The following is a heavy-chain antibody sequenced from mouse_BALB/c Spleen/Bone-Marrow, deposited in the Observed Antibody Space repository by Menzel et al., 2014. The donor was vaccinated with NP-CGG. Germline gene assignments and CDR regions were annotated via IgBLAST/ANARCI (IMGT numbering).Heavy chain of an antibody. CDR2: INPSTGYT. V-gene: IGHV1-7*01. CDR1: GYTFTSYW. D-gene: IGHD4-1*01. J-gene: IGHJ2*01. Sequence: QVQLQQSGAELAKPGASVKMSCKASGYTFTSYWMHWVKQRPGQGLEWIGYINPSTGYTEYNQKFKDKATLTADKSSSTAYMQLSSLTSEDSAVYYCVTGYYFDYWGQGTTLTVSS. CDR3: VTGYYFDY.